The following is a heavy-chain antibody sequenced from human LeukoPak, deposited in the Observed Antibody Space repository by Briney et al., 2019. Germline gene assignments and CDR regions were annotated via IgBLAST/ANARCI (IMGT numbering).Heavy chain of an antibody. V-gene: IGHV3-74*01. J-gene: IGHJ5*02. D-gene: IGHD2-2*03. CDR1: GFTFSSYW. Sequence: GGSLRLSCAASGFTFSSYWMHWVRQAPGKGLVWVSRINSDGSSTSYADSVKGRFTISRDNAKKTLYLQMNSLRAEDTAVYYCARVDGYCSSTSCHAGWFDPWGQGTLVTVSS. CDR3: ARVDGYCSSTSCHAGWFDP. CDR2: INSDGSST.